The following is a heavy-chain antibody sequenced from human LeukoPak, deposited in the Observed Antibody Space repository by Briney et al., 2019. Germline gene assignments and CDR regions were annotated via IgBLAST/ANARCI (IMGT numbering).Heavy chain of an antibody. D-gene: IGHD2-2*02. Sequence: ASVKVSCKASGYTFTDYYMHWVRQAPGQGLEWMGWINPKSGDRNYAQKFQGRVTMTRDTSISTAYMELSRLRSDDTAVYYCARDLGCSSTSCYIDYYYYMDVWGKGTTVTVSS. CDR3: ARDLGCSSTSCYIDYYYYMDV. V-gene: IGHV1-2*02. CDR2: INPKSGDR. J-gene: IGHJ6*03. CDR1: GYTFTDYY.